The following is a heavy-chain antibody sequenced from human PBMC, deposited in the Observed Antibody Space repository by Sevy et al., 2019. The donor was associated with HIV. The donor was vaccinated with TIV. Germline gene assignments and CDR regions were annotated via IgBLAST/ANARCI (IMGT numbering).Heavy chain of an antibody. J-gene: IGHJ4*02. Sequence: GGSLRLSCVAFGFTFISYTMSWVRQAPGKGLEWVSAISSSGGSTYYGDSVKGRFTISRDNSKNTVYLEINNLRAEDTALYYCAKEEFSGYNFGYWGQGTLVTVSS. D-gene: IGHD5-12*01. V-gene: IGHV3-23*01. CDR3: AKEEFSGYNFGY. CDR2: ISSSGGST. CDR1: GFTFISYT.